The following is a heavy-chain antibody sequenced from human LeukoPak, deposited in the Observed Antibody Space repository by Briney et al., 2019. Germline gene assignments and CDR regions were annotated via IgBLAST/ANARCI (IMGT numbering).Heavy chain of an antibody. CDR3: AKGGRIQDYYYNYGMDV. V-gene: IGHV3-21*01. J-gene: IGHJ6*02. Sequence: PGGSLRLSCAASGFTFSSYSMNWVRQAPGKGLEWVPSISSSSSYIYYADSVKGRFTISRDNAKNSLYLQMNSLRAEDTAVYYCAKGGRIQDYYYNYGMDVWGQGTTVTVSS. CDR1: GFTFSSYS. CDR2: ISSSSSYI. D-gene: IGHD5-18*01.